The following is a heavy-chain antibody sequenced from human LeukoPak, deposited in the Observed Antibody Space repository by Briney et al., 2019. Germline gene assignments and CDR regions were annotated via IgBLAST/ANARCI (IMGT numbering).Heavy chain of an antibody. V-gene: IGHV1-8*01. CDR3: ARGAYYDSSDAFDI. J-gene: IGHJ3*02. D-gene: IGHD3-22*01. CDR1: GYTFTSYD. CDR2: MNPNSGNT. Sequence: GASVKVSCKASGYTFTSYDINWVRQATGQGLEWMGWMNPNSGNTCYAQKRQGRVTMTRNTSISTAYMELSSLSSEDTAVYYCARGAYYDSSDAFDIWGQGTMVTVSS.